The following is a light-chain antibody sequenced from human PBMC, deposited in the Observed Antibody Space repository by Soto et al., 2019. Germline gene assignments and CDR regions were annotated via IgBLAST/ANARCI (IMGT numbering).Light chain of an antibody. J-gene: IGKJ5*01. CDR2: EVS. Sequence: DFVMTQTPLSLSVAPGQPASISCKSSQSLLHITGETFLFWYLQKPGQSPQLLIYEVSTRVSGVPDRFSGSGSGTDFTLEISRVETDDVGIYYCMQSTPIPPTFGQGTRLGIE. CDR3: MQSTPIPPT. V-gene: IGKV2D-29*02. CDR1: QSLLHITGETF.